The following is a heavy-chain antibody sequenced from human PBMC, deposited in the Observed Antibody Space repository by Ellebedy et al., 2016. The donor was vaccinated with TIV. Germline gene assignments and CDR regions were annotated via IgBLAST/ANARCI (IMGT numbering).Heavy chain of an antibody. CDR1: GGSISSSSYY. CDR2: IYYSGST. V-gene: IGHV4-39*01. J-gene: IGHJ4*02. CDR3: ARHRAVTTELDY. D-gene: IGHD4-17*01. Sequence: SETLSLXXTVSGGSISSSSYYWGWIRQPPGKGLEWIGSIYYSGSTYYNPSLKSRVTISVDTSKNQFSLKLSSVTAADTAVYYCARHRAVTTELDYWGQGTLVTVSS.